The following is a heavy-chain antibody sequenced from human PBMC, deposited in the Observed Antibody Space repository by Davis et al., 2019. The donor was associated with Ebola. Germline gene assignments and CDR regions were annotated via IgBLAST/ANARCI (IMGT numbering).Heavy chain of an antibody. J-gene: IGHJ4*02. CDR1: GYTFTNYG. Sequence: ASVKVSCKASGYTFTNYGITWVRQAPGQGLEWMGWINPHNGNTNYAQNVQGRVIMTSDTATTTAYMELSSLRSEDTAVYYCARDGNYYDSPGYYYGYYFEYWGQGTLVTVSS. V-gene: IGHV1-18*04. CDR3: ARDGNYYDSPGYYYGYYFEY. CDR2: INPHNGNT. D-gene: IGHD3-22*01.